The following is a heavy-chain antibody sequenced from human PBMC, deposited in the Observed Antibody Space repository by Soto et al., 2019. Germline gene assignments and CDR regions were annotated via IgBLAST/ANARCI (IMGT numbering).Heavy chain of an antibody. V-gene: IGHV3-33*01. Sequence: GGSLRLSCAASGFSFSSYAMHWARQAPGKGLEWVAVIWYDGSNKYYADSVKGRFTISRDNFKNTLYLQMNSLRAEDTAVYYCARDENLPRGVYFHYWGQGTLVTVSS. J-gene: IGHJ4*02. CDR3: ARDENLPRGVYFHY. CDR2: IWYDGSNK. D-gene: IGHD3-10*01. CDR1: GFSFSSYA.